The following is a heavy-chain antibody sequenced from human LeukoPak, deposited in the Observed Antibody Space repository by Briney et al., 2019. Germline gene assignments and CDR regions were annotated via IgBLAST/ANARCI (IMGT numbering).Heavy chain of an antibody. CDR2: ISINGGST. J-gene: IGHJ4*02. CDR3: ARDRAYTYGFAYYFAD. D-gene: IGHD5-18*01. CDR1: GFTFSSYA. V-gene: IGHV3-64D*06. Sequence: PGGSLRLSCSASGFTFSSYAMHWVRQAPGKGLEYVSGISINGGSTDYADSVKGRFTISRDNSKNTVYLQMSSLRAEDKAVYYCARDRAYTYGFAYYFADWGQGTLVTVSS.